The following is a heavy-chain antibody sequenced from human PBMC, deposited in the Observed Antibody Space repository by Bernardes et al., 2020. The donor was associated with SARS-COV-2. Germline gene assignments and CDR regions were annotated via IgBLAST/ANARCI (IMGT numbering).Heavy chain of an antibody. J-gene: IGHJ4*01. D-gene: IGHD3-3*01. V-gene: IGHV1-18*04. CDR2: IGGYNGDT. CDR3: ARDPKYDFWSGDSDFYFDY. CDR1: GYTFSNYG. Sequence: ASVKVSCKASGYTFSNYGISWVRQAPGQGLEWMGWIGGYNGDTLKAEKFQGRITMTTDTSTSTAWMELTSLTSDDTSVYYCARDPKYDFWSGDSDFYFDYWGQVALVTVSS.